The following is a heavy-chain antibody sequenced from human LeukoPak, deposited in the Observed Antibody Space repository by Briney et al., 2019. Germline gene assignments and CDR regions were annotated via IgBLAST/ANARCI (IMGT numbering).Heavy chain of an antibody. CDR1: GFTFSSYA. V-gene: IGHV3-23*01. CDR3: AKERCTNAVCYFGSGMDV. CDR2: ISGSGGST. Sequence: GGSLRLSCAASGFTFSSYAMSWVRQALGKGLEWVAGISGSGGSTYYADSVKGRLTISRDNSKNTLYLQMNSLGAGDTAVYYCAKERCTNAVCYFGSGMDVWGQGTTVTVSS. J-gene: IGHJ6*02. D-gene: IGHD2-8*01.